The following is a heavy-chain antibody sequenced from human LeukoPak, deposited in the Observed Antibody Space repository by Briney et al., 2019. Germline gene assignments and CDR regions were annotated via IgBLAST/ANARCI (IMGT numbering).Heavy chain of an antibody. CDR3: ARSTITNAFDI. CDR1: GFTFSSYE. Sequence: PGGSLRLSCAASGFTFSSYEMNWIRQAPGKGLEWISYIRGSGSIIYYADSVKWRFTISRDNAKNSPYLQMSSLRAEHRAVYYCARSTITNAFDIWGQGPMVTVSS. CDR2: IRGSGSII. D-gene: IGHD3-10*01. V-gene: IGHV3-48*03. J-gene: IGHJ3*02.